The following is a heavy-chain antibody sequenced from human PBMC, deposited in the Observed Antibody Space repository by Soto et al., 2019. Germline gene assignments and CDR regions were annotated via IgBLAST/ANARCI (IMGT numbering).Heavy chain of an antibody. CDR2: IYHSGST. V-gene: IGHV4-4*02. J-gene: IGHJ4*02. CDR1: GGSISSSNW. D-gene: IGHD3-10*01. CDR3: AKLWFGDPDKKYYFDY. Sequence: SETLSLTCAVSGGSISSSNWWSWVRQPPGKGLEWIGEIYHSGSTNYNPSLKSRVTISVDKSKNQFSLKLSSVTAADTAVYYCAKLWFGDPDKKYYFDYWGQGTLVTVS.